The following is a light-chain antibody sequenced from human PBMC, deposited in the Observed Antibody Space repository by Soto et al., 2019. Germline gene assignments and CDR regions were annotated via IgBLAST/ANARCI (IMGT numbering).Light chain of an antibody. V-gene: IGKV1-39*01. CDR3: QQTYNTPYT. CDR1: QTITNY. Sequence: DIQMSQSPSSLSASVGDRVTITCRASQTITNYLNWYQQRPGRAPKLLIYATSTLQSGVPSRFSDSGSGTDFTLTISRLQPEDSSTYYCQQTYNTPYTCGQGTKLEIK. CDR2: ATS. J-gene: IGKJ2*01.